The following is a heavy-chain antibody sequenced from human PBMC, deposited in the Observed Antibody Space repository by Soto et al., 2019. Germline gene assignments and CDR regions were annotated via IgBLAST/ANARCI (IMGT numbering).Heavy chain of an antibody. Sequence: QVQLVESGGGMVQPGRSLRLSCAASGFTFSSYAMHWVRQAPGKGLEWVAVISYDGSNKYYADSVKGRFTISRDNSKNTLYLQMNSLRAEDTAVYYCAREGIAVVVTEFDYYYGMDVWGQGTTVTVSS. CDR3: AREGIAVVVTEFDYYYGMDV. J-gene: IGHJ6*02. CDR1: GFTFSSYA. D-gene: IGHD2-21*02. V-gene: IGHV3-30-3*01. CDR2: ISYDGSNK.